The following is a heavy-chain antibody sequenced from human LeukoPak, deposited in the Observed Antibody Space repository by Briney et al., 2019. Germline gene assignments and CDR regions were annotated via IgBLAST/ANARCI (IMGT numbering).Heavy chain of an antibody. CDR3: ARDGTTMVRGVNSYYFDY. D-gene: IGHD3-10*01. Sequence: KPSENLSLTCTVSGGSISSYYWSWIRQPARKGLEWVGRIYTSGSTNYNPSLKSRVTMSVDTSKNQFSLKLSSVTAADTAVYYCARDGTTMVRGVNSYYFDYWGQGTLVTVSS. CDR2: IYTSGST. V-gene: IGHV4-4*07. CDR1: GGSISSYY. J-gene: IGHJ4*02.